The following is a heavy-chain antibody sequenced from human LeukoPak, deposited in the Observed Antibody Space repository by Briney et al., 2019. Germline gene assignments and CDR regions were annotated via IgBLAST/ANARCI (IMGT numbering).Heavy chain of an antibody. CDR3: VNLFFHY. J-gene: IGHJ4*02. Sequence: PGGSLRLSCSASGFTFSAYAMHWVRQAPGKGLEYVSYITSNGGSTNYADSVKGRFTISRDNSKRTLYLQMSSLRAGDTAVYYCVNLFFHYWGRGTLVTVSS. V-gene: IGHV3-64D*09. CDR1: GFTFSAYA. CDR2: ITSNGGST.